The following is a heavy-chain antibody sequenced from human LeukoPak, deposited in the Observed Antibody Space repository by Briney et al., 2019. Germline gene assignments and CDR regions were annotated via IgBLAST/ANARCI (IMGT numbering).Heavy chain of an antibody. CDR2: IYYSGST. J-gene: IGHJ4*02. CDR1: GGSISSYY. Sequence: SETLSLTCTVSGGSISSYYWSWIRQPPGKGPEWIGYIYYSGSTNYNPSLKSRVTISVDTSKNQFSLKLSSVTAADTAVYYCARWGIGGYSGYDSTAFDYWGQGTLVTVSS. V-gene: IGHV4-59*01. CDR3: ARWGIGGYSGYDSTAFDY. D-gene: IGHD5-12*01.